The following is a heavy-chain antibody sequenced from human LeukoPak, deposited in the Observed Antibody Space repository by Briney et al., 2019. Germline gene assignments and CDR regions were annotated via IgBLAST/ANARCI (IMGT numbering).Heavy chain of an antibody. CDR1: GFTFSDYY. CDR2: ISGSGGST. V-gene: IGHV3-23*01. CDR3: AKQRMSSGWSWFDP. Sequence: GGSLRLSCAASGFTFSDYYMSWVRQAPGKGLEWVSAISGSGGSTYYADSVKGRFTISRDNSKNTLYLQMNSLRAEDTAVYYCAKQRMSSGWSWFDPWGQGTLVTVSS. D-gene: IGHD6-19*01. J-gene: IGHJ5*02.